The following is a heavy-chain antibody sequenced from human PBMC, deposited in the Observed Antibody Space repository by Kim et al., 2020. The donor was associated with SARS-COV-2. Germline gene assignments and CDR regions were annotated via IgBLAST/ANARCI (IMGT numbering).Heavy chain of an antibody. V-gene: IGHV3-66*01. CDR2: IYSGGSI. J-gene: IGHJ4*02. CDR1: GFTVNSNF. CDR3: ARGMDTAFDS. Sequence: GGSLRLYCAASGFTVNSNFMTWIRQSPGRGLEWVAVIYSGGSISYGESVKDRFSISRDTFRNRVYLQMNSLKVEDTAVYYCARGMDTAFDSWGQITLVTVS. D-gene: IGHD5-18*01.